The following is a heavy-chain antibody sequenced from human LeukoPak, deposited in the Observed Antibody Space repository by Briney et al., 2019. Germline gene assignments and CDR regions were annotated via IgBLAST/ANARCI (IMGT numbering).Heavy chain of an antibody. CDR2: IYYSGNT. D-gene: IGHD3-22*01. J-gene: IGHJ4*02. Sequence: SETLSLTCTVSGGSISSSNYYWDWIRQTPGRGLEWIGSIYYSGNTYYNPSLQSRVTISVDTSKNQFSLETTSVTAADTALYYCARTSGRGTIDPCTSGYITFWGPGSLVTVSS. CDR1: GGSISSSNYY. CDR3: ARTSGRGTIDPCTSGYITF. V-gene: IGHV4-39*01.